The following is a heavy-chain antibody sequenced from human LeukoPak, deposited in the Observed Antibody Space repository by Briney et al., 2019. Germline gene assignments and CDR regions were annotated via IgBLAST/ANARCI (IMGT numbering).Heavy chain of an antibody. D-gene: IGHD6-13*01. V-gene: IGHV3-30*18. Sequence: AGRSLRLSCAASGFTFSNCGMHWVRQAPGKGLEWVALISYDGSNKYFADSVKGRFTISRDNSKNTLYLQMHSLRAEDTAVYYCAKDNVAAAGRYFDYWGQGTLVTVSS. CDR2: ISYDGSNK. CDR3: AKDNVAAAGRYFDY. CDR1: GFTFSNCG. J-gene: IGHJ4*02.